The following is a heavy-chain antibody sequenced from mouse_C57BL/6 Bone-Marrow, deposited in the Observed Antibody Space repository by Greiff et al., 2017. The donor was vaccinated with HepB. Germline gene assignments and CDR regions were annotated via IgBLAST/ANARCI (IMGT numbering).Heavy chain of an antibody. CDR2: IRLKSDNYAT. CDR1: GFTFSNYW. Sequence: EVKVEESGGGLVQPGGSMKLSCVASGFTFSNYWMNWVRQSPEKGLEWVAQIRLKSDNYATHYAESVKGRFTISRDDSKSSVYLQMNNLRAEDTGIYYCTPYYGNSSWFAYWGQGTLVTVSA. CDR3: TPYYGNSSWFAY. D-gene: IGHD2-10*01. J-gene: IGHJ3*01. V-gene: IGHV6-3*01.